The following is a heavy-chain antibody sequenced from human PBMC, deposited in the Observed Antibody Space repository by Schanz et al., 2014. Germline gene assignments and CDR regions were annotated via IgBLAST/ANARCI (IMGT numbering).Heavy chain of an antibody. Sequence: QVQLQESGPGLVKPSQTLSLTCTVSGASISSAYWSWIRQHPGKGLEWIGYISYSGSTSFNPSLKSRLTMSVDTSKNQFSLRLSSVTAADTAVYYCARHGGIPYYPMDVWGQGTTVTVSS. J-gene: IGHJ6*02. CDR3: ARHGGIPYYPMDV. V-gene: IGHV4-31*03. CDR1: GASISSAY. CDR2: ISYSGST. D-gene: IGHD3-16*01.